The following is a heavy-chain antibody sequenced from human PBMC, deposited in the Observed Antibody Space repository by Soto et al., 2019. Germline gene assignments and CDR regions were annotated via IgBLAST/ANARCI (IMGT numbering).Heavy chain of an antibody. CDR1: GFTFSSYS. CDR3: ARGDYYGGTPYEYYFDY. Sequence: GGSLRLSCAASGFTFSSYSMNWVRQAPGKGLEWVSSISSSSSYIYYADSVKGRFTISRDNAKNSLYLQMNSLRAEDTAVYYCARGDYYGGTPYEYYFDYWGQGTLVTVSS. CDR2: ISSSSSYI. V-gene: IGHV3-21*01. J-gene: IGHJ4*02. D-gene: IGHD4-17*01.